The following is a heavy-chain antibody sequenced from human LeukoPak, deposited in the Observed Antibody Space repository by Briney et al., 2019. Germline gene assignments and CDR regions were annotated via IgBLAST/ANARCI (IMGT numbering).Heavy chain of an antibody. CDR3: ARDLSGYGSGRTYYFDY. V-gene: IGHV3-7*01. CDR1: GFTFSSYW. Sequence: GGSLRLSCAVSGFTFSSYWMSWVRQAPGKGLEWVANIKEDGSEKYYVDSVKGRFTISRDNAKNSLYLQMNSLRVEDTAVYYCARDLSGYGSGRTYYFDYWGQGTLVTVSS. D-gene: IGHD3-10*01. J-gene: IGHJ4*02. CDR2: IKEDGSEK.